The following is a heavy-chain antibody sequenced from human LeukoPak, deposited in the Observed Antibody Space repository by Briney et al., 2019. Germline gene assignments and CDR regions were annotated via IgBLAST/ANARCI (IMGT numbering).Heavy chain of an antibody. CDR2: IYHSGST. J-gene: IGHJ3*02. CDR3: ASSSARVRGAFDI. V-gene: IGHV4-30-2*01. Sequence: SQTLSLTRAVSGGSISSGGYSWRWIRQPPGKGLEWIGYIYHSGSTYYNPSLKSRVTISVDRSKNQFSLKLTSVTAADTAVYYCASSSARVRGAFDIWGQGTMVTVSS. CDR1: GGSISSGGYS. D-gene: IGHD6-6*01.